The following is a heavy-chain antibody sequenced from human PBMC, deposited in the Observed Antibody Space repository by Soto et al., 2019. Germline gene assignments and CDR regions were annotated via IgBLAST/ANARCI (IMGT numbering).Heavy chain of an antibody. CDR1: GYTFTGYY. Sequence: ASVKVSCKASGYTFTGYYMHWVRQAPGQGLEWMGWINPNSGGTNYAQKFQGWVTMTRDTSISTAYMELSRLRSDDTAVYYCARGVRGVNYYYYYGMDVWGQGTTVTVSS. CDR2: INPNSGGT. J-gene: IGHJ6*02. CDR3: ARGVRGVNYYYYYGMDV. V-gene: IGHV1-2*04. D-gene: IGHD3-10*01.